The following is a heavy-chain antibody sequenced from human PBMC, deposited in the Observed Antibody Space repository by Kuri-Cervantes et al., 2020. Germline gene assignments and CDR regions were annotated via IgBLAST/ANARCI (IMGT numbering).Heavy chain of an antibody. CDR2: IRSKAYGGTT. J-gene: IGHJ3*02. CDR3: TPELIPYSDDAFDI. CDR1: GFTFSSYS. V-gene: IGHV3-49*04. D-gene: IGHD6-13*01. Sequence: GESLKISCAASGFTFSSYSMNWVRQAPGKGLEWVGFIRSKAYGGTTEYAASVKGRFTISRDDSKSIAYLQMNSLKTEDTAVYYCTPELIPYSDDAFDIWGQGTMVTVSS.